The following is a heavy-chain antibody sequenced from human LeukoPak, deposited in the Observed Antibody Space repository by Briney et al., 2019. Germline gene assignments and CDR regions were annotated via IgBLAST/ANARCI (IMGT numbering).Heavy chain of an antibody. Sequence: SETLSLTCTVSGGSISSYYWGWIRQPPGKGLEWIGYIYYSGSTNYNPSLKSRVTISVDTSKNQFSLKLSSVTAADTAVYYCARGPTTVPATYYFDYWGQGTLVTVSS. CDR3: ARGPTTVPATYYFDY. J-gene: IGHJ4*02. CDR1: GGSISSYY. CDR2: IYYSGST. D-gene: IGHD4-11*01. V-gene: IGHV4-59*01.